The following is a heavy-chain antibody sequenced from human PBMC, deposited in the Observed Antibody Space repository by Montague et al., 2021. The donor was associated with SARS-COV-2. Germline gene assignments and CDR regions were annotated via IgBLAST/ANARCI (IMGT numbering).Heavy chain of an antibody. CDR1: GTSFSGYY. Sequence: SETLSLTCAVRGTSFSGYYWNWIRQPPGKGLEWIGEINHGGSTKYSPSLKSRLTISADTSKNQFSLKLTSVAAADTAVYYCARLRDGVVPFPILGVGPYYSYYYMDVWGRGTTVTVSS. J-gene: IGHJ6*03. CDR2: INHGGST. V-gene: IGHV4-34*01. D-gene: IGHD3-10*01. CDR3: ARLRDGVVPFPILGVGPYYSYYYMDV.